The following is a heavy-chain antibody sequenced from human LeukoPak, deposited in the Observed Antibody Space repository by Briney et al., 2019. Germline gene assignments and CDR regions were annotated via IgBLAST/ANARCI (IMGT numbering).Heavy chain of an antibody. J-gene: IGHJ4*02. V-gene: IGHV4-61*02. D-gene: IGHD2-2*01. CDR1: GGSISSGSYY. Sequence: SETLSLTCTVSGGSISSGSYYWSWIRQPAGKGLEWIGRIYTSGSTNYNPSLKSRVTISVDTSKNQFSLKLSSVTAADTAVYYCARGRYCSSTSCPYYFDYWGQGTLVTVSS. CDR2: IYTSGST. CDR3: ARGRYCSSTSCPYYFDY.